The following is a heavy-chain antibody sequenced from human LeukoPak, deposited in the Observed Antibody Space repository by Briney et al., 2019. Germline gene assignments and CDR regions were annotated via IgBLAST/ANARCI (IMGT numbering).Heavy chain of an antibody. V-gene: IGHV3-23*01. J-gene: IGHJ4*02. CDR2: ISGSGGST. Sequence: GGSLRLSCAASGFTFSSYAMSWVRQAPGKGLEWGSAISGSGGSTYYADSVKGRFTISRDNSKNTLYLQMNSLRAEDTAVYYCARDLHCGGDCYPLTYWGQGTMVTVSS. CDR1: GFTFSSYA. D-gene: IGHD2-21*01. CDR3: ARDLHCGGDCYPLTY.